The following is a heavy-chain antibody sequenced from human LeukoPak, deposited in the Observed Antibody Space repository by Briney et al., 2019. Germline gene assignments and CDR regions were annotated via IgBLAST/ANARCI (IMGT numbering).Heavy chain of an antibody. CDR3: ARHRWGYYRPGPFDY. J-gene: IGHJ4*02. D-gene: IGHD2-21*01. Sequence: SETLSLTCTVSGGSISSYYWSWIRQPPGEGLEWVGYIYYSGSTNYNPSLKSRVTISVDTSKNQFSLKLSSVTAADTAVYYCARHRWGYYRPGPFDYWGQGTLVTVSS. CDR1: GGSISSYY. CDR2: IYYSGST. V-gene: IGHV4-59*08.